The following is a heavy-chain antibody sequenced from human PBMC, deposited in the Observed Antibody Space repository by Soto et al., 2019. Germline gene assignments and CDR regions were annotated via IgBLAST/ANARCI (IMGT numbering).Heavy chain of an antibody. J-gene: IGHJ4*02. Sequence: EVQLEESGGALVQPGRSLRLSCAASGFTFADYAMNWVRQVLGKGLEWVSSISWNSGNIGYADSVKGRFTTSRDNAKNSLYLQMNSLRPEDTALYYCVRSKGGYSYGTPFDYWGQGTLVTVSS. V-gene: IGHV3-9*01. CDR1: GFTFADYA. CDR3: VRSKGGYSYGTPFDY. D-gene: IGHD5-18*01. CDR2: ISWNSGNI.